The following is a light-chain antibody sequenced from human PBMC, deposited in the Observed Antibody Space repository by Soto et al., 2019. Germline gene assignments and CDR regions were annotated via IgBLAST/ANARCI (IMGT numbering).Light chain of an antibody. CDR2: DVT. CDR3: ISYASINTYV. J-gene: IGLJ1*01. V-gene: IGLV2-14*01. Sequence: QSALTQSASLSGSPGQSITISCTGTSSDVGGYDYVSWYQQHPGKAPKLMIYDVTNRPSGVSNRFSGSKSGNTASLTISGLQAEDEADYYCISYASINTYVFGTGTKVTVL. CDR1: SSDVGGYDY.